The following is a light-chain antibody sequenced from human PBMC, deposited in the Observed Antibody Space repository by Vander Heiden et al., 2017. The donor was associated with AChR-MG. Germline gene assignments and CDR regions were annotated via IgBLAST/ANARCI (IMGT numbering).Light chain of an antibody. CDR3: PQSYSTPRT. J-gene: IGKJ2*01. CDR1: QSISSY. V-gene: IGKV1-39*01. CDR2: AAS. Sequence: DIQMTQSPSSLSASVGDRVTITCRASQSISSYLNWYQQKPGKAPKLLIYAASSLQSGVPSRFSDSGSGTDFTLTISSLQPEDFATYYCPQSYSTPRTFGQGTKLEIK.